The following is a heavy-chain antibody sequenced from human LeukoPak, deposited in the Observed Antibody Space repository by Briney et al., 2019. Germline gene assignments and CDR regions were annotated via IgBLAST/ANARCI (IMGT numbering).Heavy chain of an antibody. V-gene: IGHV3-23*01. CDR1: GFTFSSYE. J-gene: IGHJ4*02. CDR2: INGSGGST. D-gene: IGHD3-9*01. Sequence: GGSLRLSCAASGFTFSSYEMSWVRQAPGKGLEWVSAINGSGGSTYYADSVKGRFTISRDNSKNTLYLQMNSLRAEDTAVYYCAKGTGYDTLTGYYKELDYWGQGTLVTVSS. CDR3: AKGTGYDTLTGYYKELDY.